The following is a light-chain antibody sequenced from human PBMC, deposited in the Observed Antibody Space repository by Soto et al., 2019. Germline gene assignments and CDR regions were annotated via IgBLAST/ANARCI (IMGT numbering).Light chain of an antibody. V-gene: IGKV1-39*01. CDR1: QNINAY. CDR3: QQSYIIPRT. Sequence: EIQLTQSPSSLSASFAYRFTITCLSSQNINAYVNWYQQKSGKAPELLIYAASNLQSGVPPRFSGSGSGTEFALIITSLQPEDSATYYCQQSYIIPRTFGQGTKVDIK. CDR2: AAS. J-gene: IGKJ2*02.